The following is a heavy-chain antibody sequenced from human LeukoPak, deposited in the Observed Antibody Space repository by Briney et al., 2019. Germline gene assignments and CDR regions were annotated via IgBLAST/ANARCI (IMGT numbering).Heavy chain of an antibody. CDR3: AREARGYRYGSGSYYGT. Sequence: SETLSLTCTVSGGSLSSSSYYWGWIRQPPGKGLEWIGNMYYSGSTYYGSTYYNPSLKSRVTISVDTSKNQFSLKLSSVTAADTAVYYCAREARGYRYGSGSYYGTWGQGTLVTVSS. CDR1: GGSLSSSSYY. CDR2: MYYSGSTYYGST. D-gene: IGHD3-10*01. V-gene: IGHV4-39*07. J-gene: IGHJ5*02.